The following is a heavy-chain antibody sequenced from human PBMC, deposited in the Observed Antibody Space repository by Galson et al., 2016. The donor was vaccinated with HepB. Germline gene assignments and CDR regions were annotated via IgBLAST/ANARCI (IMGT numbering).Heavy chain of an antibody. CDR2: FIPVFGTP. J-gene: IGHJ5*02. V-gene: IGHV1-69*13. D-gene: IGHD3-22*01. CDR3: ARDYDTSGLALDP. CDR1: GGTFRNHA. Sequence: SVKVSCKASGGTFRNHAINWVRQAPGQGLEWLGGFIPVFGTPHYAQKFQGRVTIAADATTTTAYMELRSLRSDDTAIYYCARDYDTSGLALDPWGQGTLVTVSS.